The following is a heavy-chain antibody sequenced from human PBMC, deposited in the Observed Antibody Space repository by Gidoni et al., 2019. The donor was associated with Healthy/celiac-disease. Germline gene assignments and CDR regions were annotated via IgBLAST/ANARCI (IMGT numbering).Heavy chain of an antibody. CDR2: IYHSGST. CDR1: GGSISSGGYS. J-gene: IGHJ3*02. V-gene: IGHV4-30-2*01. CDR3: ARHYGSGSPYDAFDI. D-gene: IGHD3-10*01. Sequence: QLQLQESGSGLVKPSQTLSLTCAVSGGSISSGGYSWSWIRQPPGKGLGWIGYIYHSGSTYYNPSLKSRVTISVDRSKNQFPLKLSSVTAADTAVYYCARHYGSGSPYDAFDIWGQGTMVTVSS.